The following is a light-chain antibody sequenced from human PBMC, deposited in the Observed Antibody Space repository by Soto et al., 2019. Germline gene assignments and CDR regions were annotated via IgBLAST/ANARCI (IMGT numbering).Light chain of an antibody. J-gene: IGKJ1*01. CDR2: GAS. Sequence: EIVLTQSPGTLSLSPGERATLSCRASQSVSSSYLAWYQQKPGQAPRLLIYGASSRATGIPDRFSGSGSGTDFTLTISSLEPEDFAVYDCQQYVTSPRTFGQGTKVEIK. CDR3: QQYVTSPRT. V-gene: IGKV3-20*01. CDR1: QSVSSSY.